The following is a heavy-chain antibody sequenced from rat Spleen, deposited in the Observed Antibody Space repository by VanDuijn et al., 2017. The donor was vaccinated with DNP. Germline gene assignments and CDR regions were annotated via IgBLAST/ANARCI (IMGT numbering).Heavy chain of an antibody. CDR3: ARHGRVTTVATYWYFDF. CDR1: GFTFSNSD. CDR2: ISTSGGST. J-gene: IGHJ1*01. V-gene: IGHV5-25*01. D-gene: IGHD1-3*01. Sequence: EVQLVESGGGLVQPGRSMKLSCAASGFTFSNSDMAWVRQAPTKGLEWVASISTSGGSTYYRDSVKGRFTISRDHAKSTLYLQMDSLRSEDTATYFCARHGRVTTVATYWYFDFWGPGTMVTVSS.